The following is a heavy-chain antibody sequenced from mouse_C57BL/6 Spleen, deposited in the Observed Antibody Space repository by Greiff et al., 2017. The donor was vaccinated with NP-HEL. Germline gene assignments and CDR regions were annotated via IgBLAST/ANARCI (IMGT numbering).Heavy chain of an antibody. V-gene: IGHV1-64*01. J-gene: IGHJ3*01. CDR3: ARVSYDGYSFAY. D-gene: IGHD2-3*01. CDR2: IHPNSGST. CDR1: GYTFTSYW. Sequence: QVQLQQSGAELVKPGASVKLSCKASGYTFTSYWMHWVKQRPGQGLEWIGMIHPNSGSTNYNEKFKSKATLTVDKSSSTAYMQLSSLTSEDSAVYYCARVSYDGYSFAYWGQGTLVTVSA.